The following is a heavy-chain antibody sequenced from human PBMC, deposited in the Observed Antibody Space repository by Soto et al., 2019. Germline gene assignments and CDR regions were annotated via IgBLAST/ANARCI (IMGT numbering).Heavy chain of an antibody. CDR1: GDSFSRSPYC. CDR3: ARHAPSAPRTNWFDP. J-gene: IGHJ5*02. V-gene: IGHV4-39*01. CDR2: FHYSGNN. Sequence: ASETLSLTCTVSGDSFSRSPYCWGRIRQPPGKGLEWIGSFHYSGNNYYNPSLKSRVTISVDTSKNHLSLKLSSVTAADTAMYYCARHAPSAPRTNWFDPWGQGTLVTVSS.